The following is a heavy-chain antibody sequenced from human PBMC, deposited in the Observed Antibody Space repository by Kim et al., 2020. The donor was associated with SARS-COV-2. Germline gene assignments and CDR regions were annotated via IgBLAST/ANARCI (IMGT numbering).Heavy chain of an antibody. CDR3: ARGGASGGYSGVNYGLDV. CDR2: ISSDGSSI. CDR1: GFTFSGYW. V-gene: IGHV3-74*01. Sequence: GGSLRLSCAASGFTFSGYWMHWVRQAPGKGLVWVSRISSDGSSINYADFVKGRFTISRDNAKNTLYVQMNSLRVEDTAVYYCARGGASGGYSGVNYGLDVWGQGTTVTVSS. J-gene: IGHJ6*02. D-gene: IGHD3-10*01.